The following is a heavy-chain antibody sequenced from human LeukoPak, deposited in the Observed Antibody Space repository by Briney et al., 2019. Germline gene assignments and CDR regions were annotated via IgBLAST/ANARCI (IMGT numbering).Heavy chain of an antibody. CDR2: INPSGGST. CDR1: GYTFTSYY. V-gene: IGHV1-46*01. CDR3: ARVFSHYGDYGTLFDY. D-gene: IGHD4-17*01. Sequence: GASVKVSCKASGYTFTSYYMHWVRQAPGQGLEWMGIINPSGGSTSYAQKFQGRVTMTRDMSTSTVYMELSSLRSEDTAVYYCARVFSHYGDYGTLFDYWGQGTLVTVSS. J-gene: IGHJ4*02.